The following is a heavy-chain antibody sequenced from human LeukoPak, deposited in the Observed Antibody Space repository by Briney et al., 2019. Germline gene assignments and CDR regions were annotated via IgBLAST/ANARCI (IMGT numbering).Heavy chain of an antibody. CDR3: ASVGPRGVGVGSRGFDP. J-gene: IGHJ5*02. Sequence: ASVTVSCTASGYTFTSYGISWVRQAPGQGLEWMGWISAYNGNTNYAQKLQGRVTMTTDTSTSTAYMELRSLRPDDTAVYYCASVGPRGVGVGSRGFDPWGQETLVTVSS. V-gene: IGHV1-18*01. D-gene: IGHD3-10*01. CDR1: GYTFTSYG. CDR2: ISAYNGNT.